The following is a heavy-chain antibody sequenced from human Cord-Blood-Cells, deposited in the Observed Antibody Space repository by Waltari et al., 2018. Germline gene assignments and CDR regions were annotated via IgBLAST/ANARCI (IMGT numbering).Heavy chain of an antibody. CDR3: ARRNWDFDY. CDR1: GGSFSGYY. J-gene: IGHJ4*02. D-gene: IGHD7-27*01. CDR2: SNHSGST. Sequence: QVQLQQWGAGLLKPLETLSLTCAVYGGSFSGYYWSWIRQPPGKGLEWIGESNHSGSTNYNPSLKSRVTISVDTSKNQFSLKLSSVTAADTAVYYCARRNWDFDYWGQGTLVTVSS. V-gene: IGHV4-34*01.